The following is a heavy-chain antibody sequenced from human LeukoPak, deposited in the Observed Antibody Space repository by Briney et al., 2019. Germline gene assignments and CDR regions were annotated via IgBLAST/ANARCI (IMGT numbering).Heavy chain of an antibody. CDR1: GYTFTNYW. Sequence: GESLKISCKGSGYTFTNYWIGWVRQMPGKGLEWMGIIYPGDSDTRYSPSFQGQVTISADKSISTAYLQWSSLKASDTAMYYCARRYYGSGSYYNWFDPWGQGTLVTVSS. V-gene: IGHV5-51*01. CDR2: IYPGDSDT. CDR3: ARRYYGSGSYYNWFDP. D-gene: IGHD3-10*01. J-gene: IGHJ5*02.